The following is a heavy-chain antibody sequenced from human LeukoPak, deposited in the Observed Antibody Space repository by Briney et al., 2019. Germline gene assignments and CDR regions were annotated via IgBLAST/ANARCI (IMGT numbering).Heavy chain of an antibody. CDR1: GVTLSSYA. J-gene: IGHJ4*02. V-gene: IGHV3-23*01. Sequence: GGSLRLSCAASGVTLSSYAMSWARQAPRKGLEWVSLISGSGQITYYTDPVKGRFTISRDSSKNMLFLQMNSLRADDTALYYCAKTRWSGTYYFDSWGQGTLVTVSS. CDR2: ISGSGQIT. CDR3: AKTRWSGTYYFDS. D-gene: IGHD3-3*01.